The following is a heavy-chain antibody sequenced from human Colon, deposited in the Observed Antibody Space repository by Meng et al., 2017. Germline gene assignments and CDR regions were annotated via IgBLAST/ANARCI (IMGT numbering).Heavy chain of an antibody. D-gene: IGHD3-10*01. V-gene: IGHV4-61*01. Sequence: ASGPGRVRPSEALSLHCNVSGGCVSSASYYWSWIRQPPGKGLEWIGLIHYSGSRNYNPSLKSRVTMSVDTSKNQVSLRLTSVTAADTAVYYCARFYGSGTFEVHDYWGQGTLVTVSS. CDR3: ARFYGSGTFEVHDY. CDR1: GGCVSSASYY. J-gene: IGHJ4*02. CDR2: IHYSGSR.